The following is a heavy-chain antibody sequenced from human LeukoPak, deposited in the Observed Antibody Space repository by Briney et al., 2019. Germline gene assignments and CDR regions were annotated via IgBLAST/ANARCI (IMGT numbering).Heavy chain of an antibody. D-gene: IGHD3-16*01. Sequence: GGSLRLSCAASGFTFEDYGMSWVRQAPGKGLEWVSAISGSGGSTYYADSVKGRFTISRDNSRDTLYLQMNSLRAEDTAVYYCAKGYYDYVWGSYYFDYWGQGTLVTVSS. CDR1: GFTFEDYG. J-gene: IGHJ4*02. V-gene: IGHV3-23*01. CDR3: AKGYYDYVWGSYYFDY. CDR2: ISGSGGST.